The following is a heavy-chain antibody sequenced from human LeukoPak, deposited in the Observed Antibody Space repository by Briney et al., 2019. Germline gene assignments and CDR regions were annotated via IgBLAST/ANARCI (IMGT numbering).Heavy chain of an antibody. V-gene: IGHV1-69*06. CDR1: GGTFSSYA. Sequence: GASVTVSCKASGGTFSSYAISWVRQAPGQGLEWMGGIIPIFGTANYAQKFQGRVTITADKSTSTAYMELSSLRSEDTAVYYCARDLSVGAKGYYYYMDVWGKGTTVTVSS. J-gene: IGHJ6*03. D-gene: IGHD3-16*02. CDR2: IIPIFGTA. CDR3: ARDLSVGAKGYYYYMDV.